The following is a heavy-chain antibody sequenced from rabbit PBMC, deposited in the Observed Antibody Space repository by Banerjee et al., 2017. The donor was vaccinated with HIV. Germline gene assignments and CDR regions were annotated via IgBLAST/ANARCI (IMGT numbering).Heavy chain of an antibody. Sequence: QSLEESGGDLVKPGASLTLTCTASGFSFSSSYYMCWVRQAPGKGLEWIACNYAGSSGSTYYASWAKGRFTISKASSTTVTLQMTSLTAADTATYFCASSAYGRGWGINLWGQGTLVTVS. V-gene: IGHV1S40*01. CDR1: GFSFSSSYY. J-gene: IGHJ4*01. D-gene: IGHD4-1*01. CDR2: NYAGSSGST. CDR3: ASSAYGRGWGINL.